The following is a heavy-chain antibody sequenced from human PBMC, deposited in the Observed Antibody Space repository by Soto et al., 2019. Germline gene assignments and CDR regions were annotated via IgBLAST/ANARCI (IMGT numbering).Heavy chain of an antibody. CDR1: GGSISSSSYY. V-gene: IGHV4-39*01. CDR3: SGKLRFLEWLLFDTSNYYMGV. CDR2: IYYSGST. D-gene: IGHD3-3*01. J-gene: IGHJ6*03. Sequence: SETLSLTCTVSGGSISSSSYYWGWIRQPPGKGLEWIGSIYYSGSTYYNPSLKSRVTISVDTSKNQFSLKLSSVTAADTAVDYCSGKLRFLEWLLFDTSNYYMGVWGKGTTVTVSS.